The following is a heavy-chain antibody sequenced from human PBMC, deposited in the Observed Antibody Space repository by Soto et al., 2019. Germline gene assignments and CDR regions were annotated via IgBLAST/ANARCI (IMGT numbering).Heavy chain of an antibody. CDR1: GFTFSSYG. Sequence: GGSLRLSCAASGFTFSSYGMHWVRQAPGKGLEWVAVIWYDGSNKYYADSVKGRFTISRDNSKNTLYLQMNSLRAEDTAVYYCARGEPYSSSTGYYFDYWGQGTLVTVSS. D-gene: IGHD6-6*01. J-gene: IGHJ4*02. CDR2: IWYDGSNK. V-gene: IGHV3-33*01. CDR3: ARGEPYSSSTGYYFDY.